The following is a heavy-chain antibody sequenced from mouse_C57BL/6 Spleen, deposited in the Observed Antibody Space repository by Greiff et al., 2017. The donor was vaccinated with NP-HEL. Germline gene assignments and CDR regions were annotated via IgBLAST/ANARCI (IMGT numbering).Heavy chain of an antibody. J-gene: IGHJ4*01. V-gene: IGHV1-62-2*01. CDR2: FYPGSGSI. CDR1: GYTFTEYT. CDR3: ARHEDPYYYGSRGAMDY. Sequence: VQLQQSGAELVKPGASVKLSCKASGYTFTEYTIHWVKQRSGQGLEWIGWFYPGSGSIKYNEKFKDKATLTADKSSSTDYMELSRLTSDDSAVYYCARHEDPYYYGSRGAMDYWGQGTSVTVSS. D-gene: IGHD1-1*01.